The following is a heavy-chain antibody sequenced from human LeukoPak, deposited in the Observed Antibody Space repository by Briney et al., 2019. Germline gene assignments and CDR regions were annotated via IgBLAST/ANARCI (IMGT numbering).Heavy chain of an antibody. CDR2: ISSSTSTI. V-gene: IGHV3-48*02. Sequence: GGSLRLSCAASGFTLSSYSMNWVRQAPGKGLEWVSYISSSTSTIYYADSVKGRFTISRNNAKNSLYLQMNSLRDEDTAVYYCAAEMGTTSDFWGQGTLVTVSS. CDR1: GFTLSSYS. CDR3: AAEMGTTSDF. J-gene: IGHJ4*02. D-gene: IGHD1-7*01.